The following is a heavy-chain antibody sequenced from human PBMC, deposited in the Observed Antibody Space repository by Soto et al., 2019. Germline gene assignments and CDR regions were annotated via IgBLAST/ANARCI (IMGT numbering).Heavy chain of an antibody. CDR3: ARDWDTAMGPFDY. CDR2: IIPIFGTA. J-gene: IGHJ4*02. CDR1: GGTFSSYA. Sequence: QVQLVQSGAEVTKPGSSVKVSCKASGGTFSSYAISWVRHAPGQGLEWMGGIIPIFGTANYAQKFQGRVTITADESTIPAYMELSSLRSEDTAVYYCARDWDTAMGPFDYWGQGTLVTVSS. D-gene: IGHD5-18*01. V-gene: IGHV1-69*01.